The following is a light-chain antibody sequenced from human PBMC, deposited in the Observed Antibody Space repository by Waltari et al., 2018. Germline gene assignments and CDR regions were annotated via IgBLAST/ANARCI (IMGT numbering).Light chain of an antibody. CDR1: QSISRY. CDR2: GAS. CDR3: QHHFRLPAT. J-gene: IGKJ1*01. V-gene: IGKV3-20*01. Sequence: IMFTQSPGTLSLSPGERATLPCRASQSISRYLAWYQQKPGQAPRLPIYGASTRATGIPDRFSGSVSGTDFSLTISGLEPEDSAVYYCQHHFRLPATFGQGTKVEIK.